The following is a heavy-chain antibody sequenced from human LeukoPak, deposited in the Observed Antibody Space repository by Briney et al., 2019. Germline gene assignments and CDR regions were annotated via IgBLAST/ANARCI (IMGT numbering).Heavy chain of an antibody. V-gene: IGHV3-11*01. Sequence: GGSLRLSCAASGFTFSDYYMSWIRQAPGKGLEWVSYISSSGSTIYYAGSVKGRFTISRDNAKNSLYLQMNSLRAEDTAVYYCATGELQPDYSFDYWGQGTLVTVSS. CDR2: ISSSGSTI. D-gene: IGHD1-26*01. CDR3: ATGELQPDYSFDY. J-gene: IGHJ4*02. CDR1: GFTFSDYY.